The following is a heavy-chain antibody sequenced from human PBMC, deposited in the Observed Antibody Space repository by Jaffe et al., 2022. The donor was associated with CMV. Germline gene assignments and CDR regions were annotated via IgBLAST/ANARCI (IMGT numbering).Heavy chain of an antibody. V-gene: IGHV4-39*01. CDR1: GGSIRSSSYY. CDR2: IYPSGQT. D-gene: IGHD6-19*01. CDR3: VRHDFNHYSSGWSIFDF. Sequence: QLQESGPGLVKSSETLSLTCSVSGGSIRSSSYYWGWVRQSAGKVLEWIGSIYPSGQTYYKPSLKSRVTISVDTPKNKLTLNMTSVTAADTAVYYCVRHDFNHYSSGWSIFDFWGQGTLVTVSS. J-gene: IGHJ4*02.